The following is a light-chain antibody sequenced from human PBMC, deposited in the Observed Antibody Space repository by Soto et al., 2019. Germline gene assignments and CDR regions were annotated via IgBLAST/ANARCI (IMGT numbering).Light chain of an antibody. J-gene: IGLJ1*01. CDR2: EVS. CDR3: SSYTSSSTYV. Sequence: QSALTQPASVSGSPGQSITIPCTGTSSDVGGYNYVSWYQQHPGKAPKLMIYEVSNRPSGVSNRFSGSKSGITASLTISGLQAEDEADYYCSSYTSSSTYVFGTGTKLTVL. V-gene: IGLV2-14*01. CDR1: SSDVGGYNY.